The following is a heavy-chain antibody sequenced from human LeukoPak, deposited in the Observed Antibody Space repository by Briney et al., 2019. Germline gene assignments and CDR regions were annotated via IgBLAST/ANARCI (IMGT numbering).Heavy chain of an antibody. CDR3: ARGDGYNSLFGY. Sequence: PSETLSLTCTVSGGSISSSSYYWGWIRQPPGKGLEWIGSIYYSGSTYYNPSLKSRVTISVDTSKNQFSLKLSSVTAADTAVYYCARGDGYNSLFGYWGQGTLVTVSS. V-gene: IGHV4-39*07. CDR2: IYYSGST. D-gene: IGHD5-24*01. J-gene: IGHJ4*02. CDR1: GGSISSSSYY.